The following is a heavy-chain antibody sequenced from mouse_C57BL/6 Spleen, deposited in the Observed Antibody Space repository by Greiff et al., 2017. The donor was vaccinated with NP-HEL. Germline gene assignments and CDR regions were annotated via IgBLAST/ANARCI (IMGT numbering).Heavy chain of an antibody. Sequence: VQLKQSGPVLVKPGASVKMSCKASGYTFTDYYMNWVKQSHGKSLEWIGVINPYNGGTSYNQKFKGKATLTVDKSSSTAYMELNSLTSEDSAVYYCARSRGYAMDYWGQGTSVTVSS. D-gene: IGHD3-3*01. V-gene: IGHV1-19*01. J-gene: IGHJ4*01. CDR1: GYTFTDYY. CDR3: ARSRGYAMDY. CDR2: INPYNGGT.